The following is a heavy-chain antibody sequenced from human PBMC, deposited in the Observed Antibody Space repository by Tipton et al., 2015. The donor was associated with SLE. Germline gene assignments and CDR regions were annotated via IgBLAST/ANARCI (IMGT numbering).Heavy chain of an antibody. CDR1: GGSISSGSYY. V-gene: IGHV4-61*02. D-gene: IGHD6-25*01. CDR2: VFTSGNT. CDR3: ARRRAATGLFSERGWFDP. Sequence: TLSLTCAVSGGSISSGSYYWSWIRQPAGKGLEWIGRVFTSGNTNYNPPLQSRVTISVDTPKNRFSLNLSSLTAADTAVYYCARRRAATGLFSERGWFDPWGQGALVTVSS. J-gene: IGHJ5*02.